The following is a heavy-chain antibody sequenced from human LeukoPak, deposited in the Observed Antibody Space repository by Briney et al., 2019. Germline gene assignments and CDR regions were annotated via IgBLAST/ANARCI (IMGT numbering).Heavy chain of an antibody. CDR1: GFIFSSYE. CDR2: ISTSGSTI. CDR3: ARDSAYGSGSYYNPNWFDP. V-gene: IGHV3-48*03. J-gene: IGHJ5*02. Sequence: PGGSLRLSCAASGFIFSSYEMNWVRQAPGKGLEWVSYISTSGSTIYYADSVKGRFTIFRDNAKKSLYLQMNSLRAEDTAVYYCARDSAYGSGSYYNPNWFDPWGQGTLVTVSS. D-gene: IGHD3-10*01.